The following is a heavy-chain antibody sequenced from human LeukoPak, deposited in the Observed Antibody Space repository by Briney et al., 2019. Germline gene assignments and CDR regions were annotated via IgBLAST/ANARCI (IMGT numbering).Heavy chain of an antibody. CDR1: GGSISSYY. V-gene: IGHV4-59*08. D-gene: IGHD3-22*01. CDR2: IYYSGST. CDR3: ARLTYYYDSSGYLYYFDY. Sequence: SETLSLTCTVSGGSISSYYWSWIRQPPGKGLEWIGYIYYSGSTNYNPSLKSRVTISVDTSKNQFSLKLSSVTAADTAVYYCARLTYYYDSSGYLYYFDYWGQGTLVTVSS. J-gene: IGHJ4*02.